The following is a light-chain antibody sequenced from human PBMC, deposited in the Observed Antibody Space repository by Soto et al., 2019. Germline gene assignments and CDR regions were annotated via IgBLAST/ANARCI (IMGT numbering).Light chain of an antibody. J-gene: IGKJ4*01. CDR3: QQSNNWPLT. CDR2: GAS. V-gene: IGKV3-15*01. Sequence: EIVMTQSPATLSVSPGERATFSCRASQSVSSNLAWYQQKPGQAPRLLISGASTRATGIPARFSGSGSGTEFTLTISSLQSEDFAVYYCQQSNNWPLTFGGGTKVEIK. CDR1: QSVSSN.